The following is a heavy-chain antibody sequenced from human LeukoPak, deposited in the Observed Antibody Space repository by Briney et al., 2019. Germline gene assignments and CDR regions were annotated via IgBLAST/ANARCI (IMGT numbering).Heavy chain of an antibody. CDR3: ARWEGGSYYDFDY. CDR2: IYYSGST. J-gene: IGHJ4*02. CDR1: GGSISSYY. V-gene: IGHV4-59*08. D-gene: IGHD1-26*01. Sequence: SETLSLTCTVSGGSISSYYWSWIRQPPGKGLEWIGSIYYSGSTNYKPSLKSRVTISVDTSKNQFSLRLSSVTAADTAVYYCARWEGGSYYDFDYWGQGTLVTVSS.